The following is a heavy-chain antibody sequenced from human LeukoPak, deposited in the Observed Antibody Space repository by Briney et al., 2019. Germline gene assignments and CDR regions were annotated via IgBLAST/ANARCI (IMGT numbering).Heavy chain of an antibody. D-gene: IGHD3-22*01. Sequence: PSETLSLTCTVSGGSISSYYWSWIRQPPGEGLEWIGYIYYSGSTNYNPSLKSRVTILVDTSKNQFSLKLSSVTAADTAVYYCARRARSSGYYYFDYWGQGTLVTVSS. J-gene: IGHJ4*02. V-gene: IGHV4-59*01. CDR3: ARRARSSGYYYFDY. CDR1: GGSISSYY. CDR2: IYYSGST.